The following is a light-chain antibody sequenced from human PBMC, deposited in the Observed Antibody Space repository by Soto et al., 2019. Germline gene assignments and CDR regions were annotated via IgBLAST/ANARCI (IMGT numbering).Light chain of an antibody. CDR3: QQVTTFPRT. J-gene: IGKJ1*01. Sequence: DIQMTQSPSTLSASVGDRVTITCRAGQGISTWLAWYQHKPGTAPKLLIFGAFSLQRGVPSRFAGSGSGTDFTLTIKSLQPEDVATYYCQQVTTFPRTFGQGTTVDIK. CDR2: GAF. V-gene: IGKV1-12*01. CDR1: QGISTW.